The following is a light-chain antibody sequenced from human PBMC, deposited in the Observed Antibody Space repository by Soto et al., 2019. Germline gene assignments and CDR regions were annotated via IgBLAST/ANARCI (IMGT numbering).Light chain of an antibody. CDR3: QQYNNWPYT. V-gene: IGKV3D-15*01. CDR1: QSVGSN. J-gene: IGKJ2*01. CDR2: GAS. Sequence: EIVMTQSPATLSVSPGERATLSCRASQSVGSNLAWYQQKPGQAPRLLISGASTRATGIPARFSGSGSGTEFTLTSSSLQSADFAVYYCQQYNNWPYTFGQGTKLEI.